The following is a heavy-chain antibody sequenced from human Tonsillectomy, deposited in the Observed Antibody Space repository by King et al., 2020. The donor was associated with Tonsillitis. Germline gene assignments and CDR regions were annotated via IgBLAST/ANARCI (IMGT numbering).Heavy chain of an antibody. Sequence: QLVQSGSELKNPGASVKVSCKASGYSFTTYAMNWVRQAPGQGPEWMGWINTNTGDPWYAQGFTGRFVFSLDTSVSTAYLQISSLRTEDTAVYYCATEYVVRGFKAFDIWGQGTLVTVSS. D-gene: IGHD3-10*01. CDR1: GYSFTTYA. CDR2: INTNTGDP. J-gene: IGHJ3*02. V-gene: IGHV7-4-1*02. CDR3: ATEYVVRGFKAFDI.